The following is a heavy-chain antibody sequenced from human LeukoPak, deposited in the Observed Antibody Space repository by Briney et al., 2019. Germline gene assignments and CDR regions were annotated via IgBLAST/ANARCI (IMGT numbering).Heavy chain of an antibody. Sequence: ASVKVSCKASGFTFTAYHMHWVRQAPGQGLEWMGWINPNSGGTNYAQKFQGRVTMTRDTSISTAYMELSGLRSDDTAVYYCARGPHWDPHFDYWGQGTLVTVS. CDR3: ARGPHWDPHFDY. CDR1: GFTFTAYH. J-gene: IGHJ4*02. V-gene: IGHV1-2*02. D-gene: IGHD7-27*01. CDR2: INPNSGGT.